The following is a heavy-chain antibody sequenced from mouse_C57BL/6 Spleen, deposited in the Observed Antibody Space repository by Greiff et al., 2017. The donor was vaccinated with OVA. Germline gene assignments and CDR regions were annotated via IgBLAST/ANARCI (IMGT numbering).Heavy chain of an antibody. Sequence: VNLVESGPGLVAPSQSLSITCTVSGFSLNSYGVDWVRQSPGKGLEWLGVIWGDGSTNYNSALKSRLSISKDNSKNHVFLKMISLQTNDTAMYYSASLTGTGFAYWGQGTLVTVSA. CDR2: IWGDGST. CDR1: GFSLNSYG. D-gene: IGHD4-1*01. V-gene: IGHV2-6*01. CDR3: ASLTGTGFAY. J-gene: IGHJ3*01.